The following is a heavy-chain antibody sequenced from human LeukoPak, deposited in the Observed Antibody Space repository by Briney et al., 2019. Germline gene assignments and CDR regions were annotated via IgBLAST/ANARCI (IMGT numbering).Heavy chain of an antibody. Sequence: PSETLSLTCTVSGYSISSGYYWGWIRQPPGKGLEWIGSIYHSGSTYYNPSLKSRVTRSVDTSKNQFSLKLSSVTAADTAVYYCARVARGYTPFDYWGQGTLVTVSS. CDR1: GYSISSGYY. J-gene: IGHJ4*02. CDR3: ARVARGYTPFDY. D-gene: IGHD5-12*01. CDR2: IYHSGST. V-gene: IGHV4-38-2*02.